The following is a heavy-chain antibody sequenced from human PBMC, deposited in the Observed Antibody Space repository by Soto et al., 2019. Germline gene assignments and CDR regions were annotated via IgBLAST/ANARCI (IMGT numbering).Heavy chain of an antibody. D-gene: IGHD3-10*01. CDR2: IIPIFGTA. V-gene: IGHV1-69*06. Sequence: VQLVQSGAEVKKPGSSVKVSCKASGGTFSSYAISWVRQAPGQGLEWMGGIIPIFGTANYAQKFQGRVTITADKSTRTAYMELSSLRSEDTAVYYCARGGTYGSGSYLTPLYYYYGMDVWGQGTTVTVSS. CDR1: GGTFSSYA. J-gene: IGHJ6*02. CDR3: ARGGTYGSGSYLTPLYYYYGMDV.